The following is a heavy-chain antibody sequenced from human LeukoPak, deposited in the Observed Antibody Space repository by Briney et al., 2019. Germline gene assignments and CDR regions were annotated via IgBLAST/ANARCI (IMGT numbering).Heavy chain of an antibody. J-gene: IGHJ3*02. V-gene: IGHV4-38-2*01. Sequence: SETLSLTCAVSGYSISSGYYWGWIRQPPGKGLEWIGSIYHSGSTYYNPSLKSRVTISVDTSKNQFSLKLSSVTAADTAVYYCARHPGLYDAFDIWGQGTMVTVSS. CDR2: IYHSGST. D-gene: IGHD2-15*01. CDR1: GYSISSGYY. CDR3: ARHPGLYDAFDI.